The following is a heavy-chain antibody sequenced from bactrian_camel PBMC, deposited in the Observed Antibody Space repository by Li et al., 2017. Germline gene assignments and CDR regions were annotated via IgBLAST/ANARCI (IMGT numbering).Heavy chain of an antibody. CDR2: LDSDGTV. D-gene: IGHD2*01. V-gene: IGHV3S55*01. Sequence: HVQLVESGGGSVQAGETMRLSCSISGFTFDGRDMGWYRQAPGNEYELVSTLDSDGTVYYADSVKGRFTISLDNGKNTVYLDVNALKHEDTAVYYCAAPPTDYSGDGYVPYFAYWGQGTQVTVS. J-gene: IGHJ6*01. CDR3: AAPPTDYSGDGYVPYFAY. CDR1: GFTFDGRD.